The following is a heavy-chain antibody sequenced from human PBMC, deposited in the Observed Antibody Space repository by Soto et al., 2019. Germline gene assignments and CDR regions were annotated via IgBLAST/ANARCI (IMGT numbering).Heavy chain of an antibody. Sequence: QVQLVESGGGVVQPGRSLRLSCAASGFSFSSYNMHWVRQAPGKGLEWVTFIWRDGNSQSHADSVKGRFTVSRDNSKNTLYLLMDSVRGEDTAVYYCATDSWGREVWGQGTTVTVSS. CDR3: ATDSWGREV. CDR1: GFSFSSYN. CDR2: IWRDGNSQ. V-gene: IGHV3-33*01. D-gene: IGHD7-27*01. J-gene: IGHJ6*02.